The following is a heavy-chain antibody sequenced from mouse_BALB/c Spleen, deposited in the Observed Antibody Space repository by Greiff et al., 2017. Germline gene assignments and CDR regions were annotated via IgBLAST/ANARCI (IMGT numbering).Heavy chain of an antibody. D-gene: IGHD2-4*01. CDR3: TNDDGLDY. J-gene: IGHJ2*01. CDR2: IYPSDSYT. Sequence: VQLQQPGAELVRPGASVKLSCKASGYTFTSYWINWVKQRPGQGLEWIGNIYPSDSYTNYNQKFKDKDTLTVDKSSSTAYMQLSSPTSEDSAVYCCTNDDGLDYWGQGTTLTVSS. V-gene: IGHV1-69*02. CDR1: GYTFTSYW.